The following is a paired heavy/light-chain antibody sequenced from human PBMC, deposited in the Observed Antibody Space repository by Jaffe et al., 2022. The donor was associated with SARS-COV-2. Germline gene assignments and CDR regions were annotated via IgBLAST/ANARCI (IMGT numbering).Light chain of an antibody. J-gene: IGKJ4*01. CDR2: GAS. Sequence: DIQMTQSPSSLSASVEDRVTITCRASQSISSYLNWYQQKPGKAPKILIYGASSLQTGVPSRFSGSGSGTDFTLTISSLQPEDFATYYCQQTYISPLTFGGGTKVEIK. CDR3: QQTYISPLT. CDR1: QSISSY. V-gene: IGKV1-39*01.
Heavy chain of an antibody. CDR1: GFIFSNYD. V-gene: IGHV3-13*01. CDR2: IDPAGDT. CDR3: ARGVPTVTTRGPYYYYYLDV. J-gene: IGHJ6*03. D-gene: IGHD4-17*01. Sequence: EVQLVESGGGLVQPGGSLRLSCAASGFIFSNYDMHWVRQAAGEGLEWLSNIDPAGDTYYPGSVKGRFTISRENAKNSLYLQMNSLRAADTAVYYCARGVPTVTTRGPYYYYYLDVWGKGTTVTVSS.